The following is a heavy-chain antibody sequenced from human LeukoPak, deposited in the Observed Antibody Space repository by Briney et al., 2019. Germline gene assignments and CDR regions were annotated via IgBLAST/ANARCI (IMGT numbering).Heavy chain of an antibody. CDR1: GFTFSSYW. Sequence: GGSLRLSCAASGFTFSSYWMSWVRQAPGKGLEWVANIKEDGSENYFVDSVKGRFTISRDNAKNSLYLQMNSLRAEDTAVYYCGRVAPGGRHIDYWGQGTLVTVSS. J-gene: IGHJ4*02. CDR3: GRVAPGGRHIDY. V-gene: IGHV3-7*01. CDR2: IKEDGSEN. D-gene: IGHD6-13*01.